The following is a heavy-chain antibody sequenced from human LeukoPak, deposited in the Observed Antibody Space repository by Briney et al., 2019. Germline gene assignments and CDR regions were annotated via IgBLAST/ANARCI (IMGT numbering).Heavy chain of an antibody. J-gene: IGHJ6*02. Sequence: SVKVSCKASGGTFSSYAISWVRQAPGQGLEWMGRIIPILGIANYAQKFQGRVTITADKSPSTAYMELSSLRSEDTAVYYCGSGGSHYYYGMDVWAQGPTVTVSS. CDR1: GGTFSSYA. CDR3: GSGGSHYYYGMDV. CDR2: IIPILGIA. D-gene: IGHD2-15*01. V-gene: IGHV1-69*04.